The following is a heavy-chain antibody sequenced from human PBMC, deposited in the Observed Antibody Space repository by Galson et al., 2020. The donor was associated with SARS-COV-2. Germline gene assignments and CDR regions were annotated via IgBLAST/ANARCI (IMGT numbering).Heavy chain of an antibody. CDR3: ARVKVPRFDSSGWYKENWFDP. CDR1: GGSISSYY. J-gene: IGHJ5*02. V-gene: IGHV4-59*12. Sequence: SETLSLTCTVSGGSISSYYWSWIRQPPGKGLEWIGYIYYSGSTNYNPSLKSRVTISVDTSKNQFSLKLSSVTAADTAVYYCARVKVPRFDSSGWYKENWFDPWGQGTLVTVSS. D-gene: IGHD6-19*01. CDR2: IYYSGST.